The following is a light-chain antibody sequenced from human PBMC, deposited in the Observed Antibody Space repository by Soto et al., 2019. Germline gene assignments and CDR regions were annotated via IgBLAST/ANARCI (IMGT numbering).Light chain of an antibody. Sequence: IVLTQSPGTLSLSPGDGATLSCRASQPITSRYLAWYQQTPGQAPRLLIYGASSRAAGIPDRFSGSGSGTEFTLTISRLEPEDVAVYYCQQYDTSPRTFGQGTKLEIK. CDR2: GAS. CDR1: QPITSRY. V-gene: IGKV3-20*01. CDR3: QQYDTSPRT. J-gene: IGKJ2*01.